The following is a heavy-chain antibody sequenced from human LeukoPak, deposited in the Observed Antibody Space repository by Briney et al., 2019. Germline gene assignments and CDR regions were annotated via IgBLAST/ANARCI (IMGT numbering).Heavy chain of an antibody. Sequence: GGSLRLSCAASGFTFSSHWMHWVRQAPGKGLVWVSRINSDGSSISYADSVKGRFTISRDNSKNTLYLQMNSLRAEDTAVYYCAKDQGVGSYFDYWGQGTLVTVSS. D-gene: IGHD3-16*01. J-gene: IGHJ4*02. CDR2: INSDGSSI. V-gene: IGHV3-74*01. CDR1: GFTFSSHW. CDR3: AKDQGVGSYFDY.